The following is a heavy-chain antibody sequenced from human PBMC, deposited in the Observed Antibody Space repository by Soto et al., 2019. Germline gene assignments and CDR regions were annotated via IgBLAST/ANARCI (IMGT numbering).Heavy chain of an antibody. CDR2: ISYDGSNK. CDR1: GFTFSSYA. CDR3: ARDSADYYGSGSYYKYYYYGMDV. Sequence: GSLRLSCAASGFTFSSYAMHWVRQAPGKGLEWVAVISYDGSNKYYADSVKGRFTISRDNSKNTLYLQMNSLRAEDTAVYYCARDSADYYGSGSYYKYYYYGMDVWGQGTTVTVSS. V-gene: IGHV3-30*04. J-gene: IGHJ6*02. D-gene: IGHD3-10*01.